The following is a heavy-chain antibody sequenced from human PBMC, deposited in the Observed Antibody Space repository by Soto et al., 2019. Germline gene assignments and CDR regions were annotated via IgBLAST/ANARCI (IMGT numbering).Heavy chain of an antibody. J-gene: IGHJ1*01. CDR1: GGTFSRAT. Sequence: QVQLIQSGSEVKMPGSSVKVSCKASGGTFSRATISWLRQAPGQGPEWLGSIMTVFGTPHYAQNFEDRLTISADTSTTTAYMELTSLRSEDTAVYFCARRSTTYLNEVIYDIWGQGTLVTVSS. CDR2: IMTVFGTP. D-gene: IGHD1-26*01. CDR3: ARRSTTYLNEVIYDI. V-gene: IGHV1-69*06.